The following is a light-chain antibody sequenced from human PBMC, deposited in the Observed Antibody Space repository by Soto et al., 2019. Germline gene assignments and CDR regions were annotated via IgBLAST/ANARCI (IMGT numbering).Light chain of an antibody. CDR2: GAS. Sequence: EIVLTQSPGTLSLSPGERATLSCRASQSVSSSYLAWYQQKPGQAPRLLIYGASSRATGLPDRFSGSGSGTAFTLTISRLEPEDFAVYYCQQYGSSQSFGQGTKVEIK. CDR1: QSVSSSY. J-gene: IGKJ1*01. V-gene: IGKV3-20*01. CDR3: QQYGSSQS.